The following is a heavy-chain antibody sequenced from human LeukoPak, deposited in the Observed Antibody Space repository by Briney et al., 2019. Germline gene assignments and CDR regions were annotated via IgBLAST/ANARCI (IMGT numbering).Heavy chain of an antibody. CDR3: ARDHELWSLDY. D-gene: IGHD3-10*01. V-gene: IGHV1-46*01. Sequence: GASVKVSCKGSGYRFITYYIHWVRQAPDQGLEWMGIITPHSGATTYEQSFQDRVTMNRDMSTGTVYVKLSSLTSEDTAVYYCARDHELWSLDYWGQGTLVIVSS. CDR2: ITPHSGAT. J-gene: IGHJ4*02. CDR1: GYRFITYY.